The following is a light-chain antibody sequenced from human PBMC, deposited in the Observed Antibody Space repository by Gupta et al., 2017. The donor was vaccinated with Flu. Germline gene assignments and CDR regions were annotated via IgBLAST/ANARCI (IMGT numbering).Light chain of an antibody. J-gene: IGLJ2*01. CDR1: ALPKQY. Sequence: GDALPKQYAFWYQQKPGQAPMLVIYKDSERPSGIPERFSGSSSGTTVTLTISGVQAEDEADYYCQSADSSGTYVEFGGGTKLTVL. CDR3: QSADSSGTYVE. CDR2: KDS. V-gene: IGLV3-25*03.